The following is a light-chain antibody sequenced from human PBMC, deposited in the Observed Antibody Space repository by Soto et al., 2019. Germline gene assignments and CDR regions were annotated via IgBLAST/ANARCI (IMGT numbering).Light chain of an antibody. CDR3: SSFTSRLTFV. CDR2: EVT. V-gene: IGLV2-14*01. Sequence: QSVLTQPASVSGSPGQSIAISCTGTRSDVGAYNYVSWYQQHPGKAPKLMISEVTNRPSGVSDRFSGSKSGNTASLTISGLQAEDEADYYCSSFTSRLTFVFGTGNKVTVL. CDR1: RSDVGAYNY. J-gene: IGLJ1*01.